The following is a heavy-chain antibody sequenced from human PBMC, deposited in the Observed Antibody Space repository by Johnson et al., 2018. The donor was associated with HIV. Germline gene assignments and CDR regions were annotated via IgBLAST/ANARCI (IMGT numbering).Heavy chain of an antibody. CDR3: AKSGYSGSYDRMGAFDI. Sequence: QVQLVESGGGVVQPGRSLRLSCAASGFTFSSYGMHRVRQAPGKGLEWVAVIWYDGSNKYYADSVKGRFTISRDNSKNTLYLQMNSLRAEDTAVYYCAKSGYSGSYDRMGAFDIWGQGTMVTVSS. D-gene: IGHD1-26*01. J-gene: IGHJ3*02. V-gene: IGHV3-33*06. CDR2: IWYDGSNK. CDR1: GFTFSSYG.